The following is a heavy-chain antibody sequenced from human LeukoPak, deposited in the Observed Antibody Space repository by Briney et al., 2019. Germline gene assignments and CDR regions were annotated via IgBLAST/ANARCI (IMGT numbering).Heavy chain of an antibody. J-gene: IGHJ6*03. V-gene: IGHV1-69*05. CDR1: GVTFISDA. CDR3: ARGYCSSTSCYSGRRYYYYMDV. CDR2: IIALTGAA. Sequence: SVKISCTGPGVTFISDAVRSVRQAPGERLEWMGGIIALTGAANYEQKFQGRVTITTDESTSTAYMELSSLRSEDTAVYYCARGYCSSTSCYSGRRYYYYMDVWGKGTTVTVSS. D-gene: IGHD2-2*01.